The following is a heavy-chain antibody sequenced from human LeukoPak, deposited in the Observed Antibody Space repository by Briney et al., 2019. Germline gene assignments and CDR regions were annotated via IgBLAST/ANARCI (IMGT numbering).Heavy chain of an antibody. J-gene: IGHJ4*02. V-gene: IGHV3-11*01. Sequence: GRSLRLSCAASGFTLSDYYMSWVRQAPGKGLEWVSYSSSSGSTIYYANSVKGRFAISRDHAKNSLYLQMNSLKAEDTAVYYCARRKDFIDYWGQGTLVTVSS. CDR1: GFTLSDYY. CDR3: ARRKDFIDY. D-gene: IGHD1-14*01. CDR2: SSSSGSTI.